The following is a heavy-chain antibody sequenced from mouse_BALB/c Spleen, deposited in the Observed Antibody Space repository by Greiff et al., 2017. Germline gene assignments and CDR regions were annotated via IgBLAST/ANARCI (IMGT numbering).Heavy chain of an antibody. J-gene: IGHJ4*01. CDR2: ISYDGSN. CDR3: ARQGYPPMDY. D-gene: IGHD2-2*01. CDR1: GYSITSGYY. Sequence: ESGPGLVKPSQSLSLTCSVTGYSITSGYYWNWIRQFPGNKLEWMGYISYDGSNNYNPSLKNRISITRDTSKNQFFLKLNSVTTEDTATYYCARQGYPPMDYWGQGTSVTVSS. V-gene: IGHV3-6*02.